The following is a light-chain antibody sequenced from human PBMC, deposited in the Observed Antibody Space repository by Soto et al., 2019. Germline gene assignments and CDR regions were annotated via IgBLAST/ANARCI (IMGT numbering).Light chain of an antibody. CDR3: QQYANSPIT. J-gene: IGKJ5*01. CDR1: QPVSSNF. Sequence: VLTQSPGTLSLSPGESAAXXCRASQPVSSNFLAWYQQKPGQAPKLLIYGVSSRASGIPDRFFGSGSGTDFTLTINRLEPEDFAVYYCQQYANSPITFGQGTRLEIK. CDR2: GVS. V-gene: IGKV3-20*01.